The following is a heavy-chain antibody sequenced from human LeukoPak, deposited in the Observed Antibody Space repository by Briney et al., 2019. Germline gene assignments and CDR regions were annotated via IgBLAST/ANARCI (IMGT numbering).Heavy chain of an antibody. CDR1: GYTFTSYG. Sequence: ASVKVSCKASGYTFTSYGISWVRQAPGQGLDWMGWINPNSGGTNYAQKFQGSVTMTSDTSISTAYMELTRLRSDDTAVYYCARVSHRAYSSVGRHAFDIWGQGTMVTVSS. D-gene: IGHD5-18*01. V-gene: IGHV1-2*02. J-gene: IGHJ3*02. CDR2: INPNSGGT. CDR3: ARVSHRAYSSVGRHAFDI.